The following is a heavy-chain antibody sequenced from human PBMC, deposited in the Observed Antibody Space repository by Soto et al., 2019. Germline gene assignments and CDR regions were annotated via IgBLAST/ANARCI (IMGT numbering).Heavy chain of an antibody. CDR1: GFTFASSA. CDR2: IVVGSGNT. Sequence: SVKVSCKASGFTFASSAMQWVRQARGQRLEWIGWIVVGSGNTNYAQKFQERVTITRDMSTSTAYMELSSLRSEDTAVYYCAADVLGVPAASDHYYYMDVWGKGTTVTVSS. V-gene: IGHV1-58*02. J-gene: IGHJ6*03. CDR3: AADVLGVPAASDHYYYMDV. D-gene: IGHD2-2*01.